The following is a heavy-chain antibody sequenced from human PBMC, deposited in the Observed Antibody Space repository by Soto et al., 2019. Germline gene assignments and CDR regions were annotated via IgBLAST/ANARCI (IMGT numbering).Heavy chain of an antibody. J-gene: IGHJ4*02. D-gene: IGHD1-26*01. Sequence: QVQLVQSGAEVKKPGASVKVSCKASGYTFTSYDVNWVRLAPGQGLEWMGWMNPNSGSTDYAQKFQGRVTMTSSISISTAYMELSSLRSEDTAVYYCASRVGATSFDFDYWGQGTLVTVSS. CDR1: GYTFTSYD. CDR3: ASRVGATSFDFDY. V-gene: IGHV1-8*01. CDR2: MNPNSGST.